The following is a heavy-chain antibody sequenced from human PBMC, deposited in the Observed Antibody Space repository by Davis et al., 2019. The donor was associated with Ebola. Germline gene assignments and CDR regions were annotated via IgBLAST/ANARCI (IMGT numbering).Heavy chain of an antibody. CDR1: GFTFSSYG. D-gene: IGHD2-2*01. J-gene: IGHJ6*03. Sequence: LSLTCAASGFTFSSYGMHWVRQAPDKGLEWVALIWFDGSNKYYADSVKGRFTISRDNAKNSLYLQMNSLRAEDTAVYYCARAPAANYYYYMDVWGKGTTVTVSS. CDR2: IWFDGSNK. CDR3: ARAPAANYYYYMDV. V-gene: IGHV3-33*01.